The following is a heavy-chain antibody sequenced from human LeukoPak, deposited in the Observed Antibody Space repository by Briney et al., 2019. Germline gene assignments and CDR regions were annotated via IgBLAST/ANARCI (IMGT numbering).Heavy chain of an antibody. J-gene: IGHJ4*02. Sequence: GGSLRLSCAASGFTFSSYWMSWVRQAPGKGLEWVANIKQDGSERYYVDSVKGRFTISRDNAKNSLYLQMNSLRAEDTAVYYCARGSYYYDSSGYCIFDYWGQGTLVTVSS. CDR1: GFTFSSYW. CDR3: ARGSYYYDSSGYCIFDY. D-gene: IGHD3-22*01. V-gene: IGHV3-7*01. CDR2: IKQDGSER.